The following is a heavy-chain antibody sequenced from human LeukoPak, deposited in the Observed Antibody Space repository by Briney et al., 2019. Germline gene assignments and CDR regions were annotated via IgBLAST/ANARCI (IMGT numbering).Heavy chain of an antibody. Sequence: GGSLRLSCAASGFSFSDYWMGWVRQAPGKGLEWVADIAHDGSEKKYVDSVKGHFTISRDNAKNTLYLQVNSLRDEDTAVCYCARPSQYSGSYFDSWGQGTLVTVSS. D-gene: IGHD1-26*01. J-gene: IGHJ4*02. CDR3: ARPSQYSGSYFDS. CDR1: GFSFSDYW. V-gene: IGHV3-7*01. CDR2: IAHDGSEK.